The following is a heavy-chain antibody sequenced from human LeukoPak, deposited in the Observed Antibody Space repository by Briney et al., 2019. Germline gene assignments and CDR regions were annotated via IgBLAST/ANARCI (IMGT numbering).Heavy chain of an antibody. Sequence: GGSLRLSCAASGFTFSSYSMNWVRQAPGKGLEWVSSISSSSSYIYYADSVKGRFTISRYNAKNSLYLQMNSPRAEDTAVYYCARNYCSGGSCYETGLDYWGQGTLVTVSS. CDR3: ARNYCSGGSCYETGLDY. D-gene: IGHD2-15*01. CDR2: ISSSSSYI. V-gene: IGHV3-21*01. CDR1: GFTFSSYS. J-gene: IGHJ4*02.